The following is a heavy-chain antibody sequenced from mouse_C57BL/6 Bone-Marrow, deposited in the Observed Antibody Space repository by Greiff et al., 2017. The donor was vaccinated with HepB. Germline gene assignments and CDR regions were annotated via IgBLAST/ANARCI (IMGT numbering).Heavy chain of an antibody. D-gene: IGHD2-3*01. CDR1: GFSLTSYG. V-gene: IGHV2-6*01. CDR2: IWGVGST. J-gene: IGHJ3*01. CDR3: ARGDGYYPFAY. Sequence: QVQLQQSGPGLVAPSQRLSITCTVSGFSLTSYGVDWVRQSPGKGLEWLGVIWGVGSTNYNSALKSRLSISKDNSKSQVFLKMNSLQTDDTAMCYCARGDGYYPFAYWGQGTLVTVSA.